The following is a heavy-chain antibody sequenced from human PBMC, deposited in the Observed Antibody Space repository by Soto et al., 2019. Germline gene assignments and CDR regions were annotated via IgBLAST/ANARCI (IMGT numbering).Heavy chain of an antibody. V-gene: IGHV3-30*03. CDR2: ISYDGTNK. Sequence: PGGSLRLSCAASGFTFTTYGMHWVRQAPGKGLEWVAVISYDGTNKFYEDSVDGRFTISRGNSKNTLFLQMNSLRPEDTAVYYCARGTPYTTGWYYFDFWGQGTLVTAPQ. J-gene: IGHJ4*02. CDR3: ARGTPYTTGWYYFDF. CDR1: GFTFTTYG. D-gene: IGHD6-19*01.